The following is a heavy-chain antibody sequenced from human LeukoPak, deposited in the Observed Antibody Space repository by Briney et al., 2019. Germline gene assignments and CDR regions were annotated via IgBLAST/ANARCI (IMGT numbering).Heavy chain of an antibody. V-gene: IGHV3-53*01. J-gene: IGHJ4*02. CDR1: GFTVSSNS. Sequence: GGSLRLSCTVSGFTVSSNSMSWVRQAPGKGLEWVSFIYSGGNTHYSDSVKGRFTISRDNSKNTLYLQVNSLRAEDTAVYYCARRAGEYSHPYDYWGQGTLVTVSS. CDR3: ARRAGEYSHPYDY. D-gene: IGHD4-17*01. CDR2: IYSGGNT.